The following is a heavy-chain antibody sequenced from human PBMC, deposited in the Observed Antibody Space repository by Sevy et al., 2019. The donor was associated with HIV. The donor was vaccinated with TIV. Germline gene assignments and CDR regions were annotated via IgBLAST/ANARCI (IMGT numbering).Heavy chain of an antibody. V-gene: IGHV4-59*13. CDR2: IYYSGST. D-gene: IGHD3-3*01. CDR1: GGSISSYY. Sequence: SETLSLTCTVSGGSISSYYWSWIRQPPGKGLEWIGYIYYSGSTNYNPSLKSRVTISVDTSKNQFSLKLSSVTAADTAVYYCARAITIFGVVTAPGGMDVWGQRTTVTVSS. CDR3: ARAITIFGVVTAPGGMDV. J-gene: IGHJ6*02.